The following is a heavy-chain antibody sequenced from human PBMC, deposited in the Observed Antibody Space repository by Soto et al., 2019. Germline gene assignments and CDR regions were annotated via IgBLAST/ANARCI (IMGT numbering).Heavy chain of an antibody. CDR2: LDLEEGER. J-gene: IGHJ4*02. V-gene: IGHV1-24*01. CDR3: AAGVTTFDY. CDR1: GATFRSYA. Sequence: ASVKVSCNASGATFRSYAISWVRQAPGKGLEWMGSLDLEEGERLLAQRFEGRVTMTEDTAPDTAYMELSSLKSEDTAVYYCAAGVTTFDYWGQGTLVTVSS. D-gene: IGHD4-17*01.